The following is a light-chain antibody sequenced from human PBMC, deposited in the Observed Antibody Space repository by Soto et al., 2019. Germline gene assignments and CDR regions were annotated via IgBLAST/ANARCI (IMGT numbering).Light chain of an antibody. CDR1: QSVSSSY. V-gene: IGKV3-20*01. CDR3: RKYDSTRVT. Sequence: EIVLTQSPGTLSLSPGERATLSYRASQSVSSSYLAWYQQKPGQAPRLLIYGASSRASGIPDTLSCSGSGIDFSRTIGRLELKDFAVYYCRKYDSTRVTFGGGT. J-gene: IGKJ4*01. CDR2: GAS.